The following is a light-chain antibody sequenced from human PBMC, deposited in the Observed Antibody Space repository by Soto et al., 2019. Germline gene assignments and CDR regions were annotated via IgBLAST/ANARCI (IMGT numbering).Light chain of an antibody. V-gene: IGLV2-23*02. CDR2: EVS. CDR1: SSDVGSYNL. Sequence: QSALTQPASVSGSPGQSITISCTGTSSDVGSYNLVSWYQQHPGKAPKLMIYEVSKRPSGVSNRFSGSKSGNTASLTISGLQAEDEADHYCCSYAGRSTLVFGGGTKLTVL. CDR3: CSYAGRSTLV. J-gene: IGLJ2*01.